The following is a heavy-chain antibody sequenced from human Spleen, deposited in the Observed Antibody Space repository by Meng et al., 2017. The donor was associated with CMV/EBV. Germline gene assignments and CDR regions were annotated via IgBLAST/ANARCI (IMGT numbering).Heavy chain of an antibody. J-gene: IGHJ6*02. CDR3: TRLDDYSNWYYYGMDV. CDR1: GFTFSGSA. Sequence: GGSLRLSCAASGFTFSGSAMHWVRQASGKGLEWVGRIRSKANSYATAYAASVKGRFTISRDDSKNTAYLQMNSLKTEDTAVYYCTRLDDYSNWYYYGMDVWGQGTTVTVSS. D-gene: IGHD4-11*01. V-gene: IGHV3-73*01. CDR2: IRSKANSYAT.